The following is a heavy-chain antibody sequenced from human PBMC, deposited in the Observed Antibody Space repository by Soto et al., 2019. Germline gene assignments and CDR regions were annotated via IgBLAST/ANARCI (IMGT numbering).Heavy chain of an antibody. Sequence: QVHLVESGGGVVQPGGSLRLSCAASGFTFSVFGMHWVRPAPGKGPEWVAVISHDGNSKHYADSVKGRFSISRDNARNTVSQLVDSLGPEDTGLYYCAKSISVGPSDDSRGRGALIDHWGQGTLVCVSS. CDR1: GFTFSVFG. CDR2: ISHDGNSK. V-gene: IGHV3-30*18. J-gene: IGHJ4*02. D-gene: IGHD6-19*01. CDR3: AKSISVGPSDDSRGRGALIDH.